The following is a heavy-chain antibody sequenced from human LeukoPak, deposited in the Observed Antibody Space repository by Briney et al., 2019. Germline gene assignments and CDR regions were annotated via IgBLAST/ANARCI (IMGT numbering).Heavy chain of an antibody. J-gene: IGHJ4*02. CDR2: ISYDGSNK. Sequence: GGSLRLSCAASGFTFSSYGMHWVRQAPGKGLEWVAVISYDGSNKYYADSVKGRFTISRDNSKNTLYLQMNSLRAEDTAVYYCAKEYLVGAYDVDYWGQGTLVTVSS. V-gene: IGHV3-30*18. CDR3: AKEYLVGAYDVDY. CDR1: GFTFSSYG. D-gene: IGHD1-26*01.